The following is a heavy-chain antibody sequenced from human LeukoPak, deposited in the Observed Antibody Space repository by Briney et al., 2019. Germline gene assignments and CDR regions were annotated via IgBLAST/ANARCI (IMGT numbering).Heavy chain of an antibody. V-gene: IGHV1-3*01. D-gene: IGHD1-26*01. Sequence: ASVKVCCKASGYTFTSYAIHSVRQAPGHRVECMRWINAGHGNTKHSQKFQGRVTITRDTAASTAYMELSSLRSEDTAVYYCARDVVGATGCFVYWGQGTLVTVSS. CDR2: INAGHGNT. J-gene: IGHJ4*02. CDR3: ARDVVGATGCFVY. CDR1: GYTFTSYA.